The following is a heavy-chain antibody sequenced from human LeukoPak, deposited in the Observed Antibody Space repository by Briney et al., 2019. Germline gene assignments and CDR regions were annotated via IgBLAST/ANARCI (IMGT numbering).Heavy chain of an antibody. CDR2: ISGSGGST. J-gene: IGHJ4*02. D-gene: IGHD3-10*01. CDR3: AKDVLLETYVVQGADY. Sequence: GGSLRLSCAASGFTFSSYAMSWVRQAPGKGLEWVSAISGSGGSTHYADSVKGRFTISRDNSKNTLYLQMNSVRAEDTAVYYCAKDVLLETYVVQGADYWGQGTLVTVSS. CDR1: GFTFSSYA. V-gene: IGHV3-23*01.